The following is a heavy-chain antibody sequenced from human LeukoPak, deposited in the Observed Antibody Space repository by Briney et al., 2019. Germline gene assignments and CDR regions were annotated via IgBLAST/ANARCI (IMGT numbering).Heavy chain of an antibody. CDR1: GGSTSSGGYS. Sequence: SETLSLTCAVSGGSTSSGGYSWSWIRQPPGKGLEWIGYISHSGSTYYKPSLKSRVTISVDRSKNQFSLKVTSVTAADTAVYYCARYSSTWPYWYFDLWGRGTLVTVSS. CDR3: ARYSSTWPYWYFDL. D-gene: IGHD6-13*01. J-gene: IGHJ2*01. V-gene: IGHV4-30-2*01. CDR2: ISHSGST.